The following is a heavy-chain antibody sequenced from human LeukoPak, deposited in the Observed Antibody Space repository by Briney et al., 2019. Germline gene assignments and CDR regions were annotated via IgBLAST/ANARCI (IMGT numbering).Heavy chain of an antibody. Sequence: GGSLRLSCAASGFTFSSYVMNWVRQAPGKGLEWVSSISTRSSYTYYADSVKGRFTISRDNPKNSLFLQMNSLRAEDTAVYYCARVTGYNSGYNYFDSWGQGTLVTVSS. V-gene: IGHV3-21*01. J-gene: IGHJ4*02. CDR3: ARVTGYNSGYNYFDS. CDR1: GFTFSSYV. CDR2: ISTRSSYT. D-gene: IGHD5-18*01.